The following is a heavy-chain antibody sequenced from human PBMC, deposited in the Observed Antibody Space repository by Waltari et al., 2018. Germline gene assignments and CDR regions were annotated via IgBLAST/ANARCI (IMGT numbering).Heavy chain of an antibody. CDR3: AGCRPLDFYFDY. J-gene: IGHJ4*02. Sequence: EVQLVESGGGLIQPGGSLRLSCAVSGVTVNSNYMSWVRQAPGKGVEWVSVIYSGGRTYYADPVKGRFTISRDHSKNTLDLQMNSLRAEDTAVYYCAGCRPLDFYFDYWGQGNLVTVSS. CDR2: IYSGGRT. CDR1: GVTVNSNY. V-gene: IGHV3-53*01.